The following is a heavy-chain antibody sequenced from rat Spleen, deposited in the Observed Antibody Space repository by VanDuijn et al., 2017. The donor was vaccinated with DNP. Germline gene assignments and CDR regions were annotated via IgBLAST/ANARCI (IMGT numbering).Heavy chain of an antibody. CDR2: ISYDGSST. D-gene: IGHD1-6*01. Sequence: EVQLVESGGGLVQPGRSMKLSCAASGFTFSNYYMAWVRQAPTKGLEWVAYISYDGSSTYYRDSVKGRFTISRDNAKSTLYLQMDSLRAEDTATYYCARPDAWGQGVMVTVSS. CDR3: ARPDA. CDR1: GFTFSNYY. J-gene: IGHJ2*01. V-gene: IGHV5-7*01.